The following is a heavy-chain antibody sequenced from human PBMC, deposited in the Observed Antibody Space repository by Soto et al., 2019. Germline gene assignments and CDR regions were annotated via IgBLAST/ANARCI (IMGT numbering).Heavy chain of an antibody. V-gene: IGHV1-69*02. D-gene: IGHD6-19*01. Sequence: EWMGRIIPILDVANYAQKFQGRVTITADKSTSTAHMELRSLRSEDTAVCYCARSIQEDIGVDGPKDSGFDSWGQGALVPVSS. J-gene: IGHJ5*01. CDR3: ARSIQEDIGVDGPKDSGFDS. CDR2: IIPILDVA.